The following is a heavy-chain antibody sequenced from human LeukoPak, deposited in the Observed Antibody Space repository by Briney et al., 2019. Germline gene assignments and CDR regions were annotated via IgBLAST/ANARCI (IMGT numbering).Heavy chain of an antibody. Sequence: GGSLRLSCAASGFTFSSYAMHWVRQAPGKGLEWVAVISYDGSNKYYADSVKGRFTISRDNSKNTLYLQMNSLRAEDTAVYYCAKSYYDSSGYRGDLEYWGQGPLATVSS. V-gene: IGHV3-30*04. D-gene: IGHD3-22*01. J-gene: IGHJ4*02. CDR1: GFTFSSYA. CDR2: ISYDGSNK. CDR3: AKSYYDSSGYRGDLEY.